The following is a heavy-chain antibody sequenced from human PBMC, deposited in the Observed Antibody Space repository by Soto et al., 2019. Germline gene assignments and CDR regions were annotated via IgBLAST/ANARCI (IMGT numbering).Heavy chain of an antibody. D-gene: IGHD6-6*01. J-gene: IGHJ6*04. CDR3: ARDRLQLVNYYYYCMDV. CDR2: INHSGST. V-gene: IGHV4-34*01. CDR1: GGSFSGYY. Sequence: PSETLSLTCAVYGGSFSGYYWSWIRQPPGKGLEWIGEINHSGSTNYNPSLKSRVTISVDTSKNQFSLKLSSVTAADTAVYYCARDRLQLVNYYYYCMDVWGKGTKVTVSS.